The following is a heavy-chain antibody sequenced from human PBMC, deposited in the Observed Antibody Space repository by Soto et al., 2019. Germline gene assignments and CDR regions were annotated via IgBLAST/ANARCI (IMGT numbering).Heavy chain of an antibody. CDR3: AKGGSSGWYEGYAFDI. CDR2: ISGSGGST. CDR1: GFTFSSYA. D-gene: IGHD6-19*01. J-gene: IGHJ3*02. V-gene: IGHV3-23*01. Sequence: EVQLLESGGGLVQPGGSLRLSCAASGFTFSSYAMSWVRQAPGKGLEWVSAISGSGGSTYYADFVKGRFTISRDNSKNTLYLQMNRLRAEDTAVYYCAKGGSSGWYEGYAFDIWGQGTMVTVSS.